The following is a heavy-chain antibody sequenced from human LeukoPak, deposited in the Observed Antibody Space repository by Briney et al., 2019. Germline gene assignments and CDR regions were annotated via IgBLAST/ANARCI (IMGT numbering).Heavy chain of an antibody. D-gene: IGHD4-17*01. CDR1: GFTFSSYA. CDR2: ISYDGSNK. J-gene: IGHJ4*02. V-gene: IGHV3-30-3*01. Sequence: GRSLRPSCAASGFTFSSYAMHWVRQAPGKGLEWVAVISYDGSNKYYADSVKGRFTISRDNSKNTLYLQMNSLRAEDTAVYYCARDKTTVTTSDWGQGTLVTVSS. CDR3: ARDKTTVTTSD.